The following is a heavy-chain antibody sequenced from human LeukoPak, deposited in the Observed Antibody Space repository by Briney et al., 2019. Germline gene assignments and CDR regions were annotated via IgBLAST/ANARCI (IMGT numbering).Heavy chain of an antibody. V-gene: IGHV1-8*03. D-gene: IGHD3-16*01. CDR3: ARGVGGGFSRGFDY. Sequence: GASVKVSCKASGYTFTSYDINWVRQATGQGLEWMGWMNPNSDNTGYAQKFQGRVTITRNTSISTAYMELSSLRSEDTAVYYCARGVGGGFSRGFDYWGQGTLVTVSS. CDR1: GYTFTSYD. J-gene: IGHJ4*02. CDR2: MNPNSDNT.